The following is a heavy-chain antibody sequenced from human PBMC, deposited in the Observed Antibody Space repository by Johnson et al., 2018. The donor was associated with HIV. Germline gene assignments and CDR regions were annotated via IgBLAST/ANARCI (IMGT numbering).Heavy chain of an antibody. V-gene: IGHV3-30*03. CDR3: ARDGAQQLARDAFDI. CDR1: GFTFSNAW. CDR2: ISYDGSNK. Sequence: QVQLVESGGGLVKPGGSLRLSCAASGFTFSNAWMSWVRQAPGKGLEWVAVISYDGSNKYYADSVKGRFTISRDNSKNTLYLQVNSLRAEDTAVYYCARDGAQQLARDAFDIWGQGTMVTVSS. D-gene: IGHD6-13*01. J-gene: IGHJ3*02.